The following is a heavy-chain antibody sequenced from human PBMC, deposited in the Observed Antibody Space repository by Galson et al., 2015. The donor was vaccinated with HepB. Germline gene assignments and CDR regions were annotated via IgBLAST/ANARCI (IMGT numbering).Heavy chain of an antibody. CDR1: GGSISSYY. Sequence: ETLSLTCTVSGGSISSYYWSWIRQPPGKGLEWIGYIYYSGSTNYNPSLKSRVTISVDTSKNQFSLKLSSVTAADTAVYYCARDLLCSGGSCYPPGGMDVWGQGTTVTVSS. D-gene: IGHD2-15*01. J-gene: IGHJ6*02. CDR3: ARDLLCSGGSCYPPGGMDV. V-gene: IGHV4-59*01. CDR2: IYYSGST.